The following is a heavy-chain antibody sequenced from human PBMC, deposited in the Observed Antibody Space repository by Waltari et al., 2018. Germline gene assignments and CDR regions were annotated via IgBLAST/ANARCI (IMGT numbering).Heavy chain of an antibody. CDR1: GGSLSSRGYS. CDR3: ASSVTTVAAFDL. D-gene: IGHD4-17*01. V-gene: IGHV4-31*03. CDR2: IYYSGST. Sequence: QVQLQESGPGLVKPSQTLSLTCTVPGGSLSSRGYSWTWIRQHPGKGLEWIGYIYYSGSTYYNPSLKSRVTISVDTSKNQFSLKLSSVTAADTAVYYCASSVTTVAAFDLWGRGTLVTVSS. J-gene: IGHJ2*01.